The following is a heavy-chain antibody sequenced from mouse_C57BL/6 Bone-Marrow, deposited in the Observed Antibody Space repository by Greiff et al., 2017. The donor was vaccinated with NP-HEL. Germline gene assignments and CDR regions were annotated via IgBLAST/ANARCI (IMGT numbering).Heavy chain of an antibody. CDR2: IYPRDGSP. J-gene: IGHJ3*01. Sequence: VQLVESGPELVKPGASVKLSCKASGYTFTSYDINWVKQRPGQGLEWIGWIYPRDGSPKYNEKFKGKATLTVDTSSSTAYMELHSLTSEDSAVYFCARDYYSNSWFAYWGQGTLVTVAA. CDR1: GYTFTSYD. D-gene: IGHD2-5*01. V-gene: IGHV1-85*01. CDR3: ARDYYSNSWFAY.